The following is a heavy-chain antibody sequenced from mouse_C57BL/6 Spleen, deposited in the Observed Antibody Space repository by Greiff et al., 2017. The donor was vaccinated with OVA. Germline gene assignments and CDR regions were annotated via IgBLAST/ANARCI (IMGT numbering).Heavy chain of an antibody. J-gene: IGHJ1*03. D-gene: IGHD1-1*01. CDR1: GYTFTSYW. Sequence: QVQLQQPGAELVRPGSSVKLSCKASGYTFTSYWMHWVKQRPIQGLEWIGNIDPSDSETHYNQKFKDKATLTVDKSSSTAYMQLSSLTSEDSAVYYCARKALITTVVEWYFDVWGTGTTVTVSS. CDR3: ARKALITTVVEWYFDV. CDR2: IDPSDSET. V-gene: IGHV1-52*01.